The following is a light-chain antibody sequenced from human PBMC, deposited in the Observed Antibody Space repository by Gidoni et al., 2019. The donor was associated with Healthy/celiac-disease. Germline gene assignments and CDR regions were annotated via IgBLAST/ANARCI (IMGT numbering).Light chain of an antibody. J-gene: IGLJ1*01. CDR2: DNN. CDR3: GTWDSSLSAYV. CDR1: SSNIGNNY. Sequence: QSVLTQPPSLSAAPGQKLTISCSGSSSNIGNNYVSWYQQLPGTAPKLLIYDNNKRPSGIPDRFSGSKSGTSATLGITGLQTGDEADYYCGTWDSSLSAYVFGTGTKVTVL. V-gene: IGLV1-51*01.